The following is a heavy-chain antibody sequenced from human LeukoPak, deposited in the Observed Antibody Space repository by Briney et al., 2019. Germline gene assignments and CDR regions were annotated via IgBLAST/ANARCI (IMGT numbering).Heavy chain of an antibody. D-gene: IGHD4-17*01. CDR3: ASVGASHYGDWFFDY. CDR1: DSSIRSNYL. Sequence: PSETLPLTCTVSDSSIRSNYLWGWIRQPPGKGLEWIGNVDQSGSTYYNPSLKSRATLSLDTSKKQFSLKLTSVAAADTAVYYCASVGASHYGDWFFDYWGQGTLVTVSS. CDR2: VDQSGST. V-gene: IGHV4-38-2*02. J-gene: IGHJ4*02.